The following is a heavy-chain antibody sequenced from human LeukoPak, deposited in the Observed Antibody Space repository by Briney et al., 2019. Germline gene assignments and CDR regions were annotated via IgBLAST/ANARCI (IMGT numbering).Heavy chain of an antibody. V-gene: IGHV4-39*01. CDR3: ARQKSSGYLYYFDY. Sequence: PSETLSLTCTVSGGSISSSSYYWGWIRQPPGKGLEWIGSIYYSGSTYYNPSLKSRVTISVDTSKNQFSLKLSSVTAADTAVYYCARQKSSGYLYYFDYWGQGTLVTVSS. CDR1: GGSISSSSYY. CDR2: IYYSGST. J-gene: IGHJ4*02. D-gene: IGHD3-22*01.